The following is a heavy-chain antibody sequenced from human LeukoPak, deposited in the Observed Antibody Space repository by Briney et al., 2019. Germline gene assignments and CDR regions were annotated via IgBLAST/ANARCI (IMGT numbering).Heavy chain of an antibody. J-gene: IGHJ6*03. CDR2: IYHSGST. CDR3: ASLFCSNGICYMDV. V-gene: IGHV4-38-2*02. Sequence: PSETLSLTCTVSGYSISSGYYWGWIRQPPGKGLEWIGSIYHSGSTYYNPSLKSRVSISVDASKNRFSLNLSSVTAADTAVYYCASLFCSNGICYMDVWGKGTTVTVSS. CDR1: GYSISSGYY. D-gene: IGHD2-8*01.